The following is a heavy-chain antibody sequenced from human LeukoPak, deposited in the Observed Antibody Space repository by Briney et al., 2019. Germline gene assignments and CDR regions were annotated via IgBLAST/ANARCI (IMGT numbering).Heavy chain of an antibody. CDR2: LRGNGGST. V-gene: IGHV3-23*01. J-gene: IGHJ3*02. CDR3: AKSVTAAGTYAFDI. D-gene: IGHD6-13*01. CDR1: GFTFSSYA. Sequence: GGSLRLSCAASGFTFSSYAMSWVRQAPGKGLEWVSSLRGNGGSTEYVDSVRGRFVISRDNSRNTLYLQMNSLRAEDTAVYYCAKSVTAAGTYAFDIWGQGTVVTISS.